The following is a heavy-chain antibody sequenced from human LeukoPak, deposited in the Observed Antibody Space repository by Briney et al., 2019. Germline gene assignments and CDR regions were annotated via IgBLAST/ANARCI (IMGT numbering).Heavy chain of an antibody. CDR3: ASRVDRMRDYYDSSGYYLSAFDI. J-gene: IGHJ3*02. CDR1: GYTFTSYY. Sequence: ASVKVSCKASGYTFTSYYMHWVRQAPGQGLEWMGIINPSGGSTSYERKFQGRVTMTRDTSTSTVYMELSSLRSEDTAVYYCASRVDRMRDYYDSSGYYLSAFDIWGQGTMVTVSS. V-gene: IGHV1-46*01. D-gene: IGHD3-22*01. CDR2: INPSGGST.